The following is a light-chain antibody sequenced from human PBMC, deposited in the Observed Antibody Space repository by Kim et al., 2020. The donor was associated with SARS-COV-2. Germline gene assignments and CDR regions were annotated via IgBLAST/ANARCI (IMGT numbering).Light chain of an antibody. V-gene: IGLV3-1*01. CDR1: KLGDKY. J-gene: IGLJ6*01. Sequence: SYELTQPPSVSVSPGQTASITCSGDKLGDKYASWYQQKPGQSPILVVYQDTKRPSGIPERFSGSNSGNTATLTISGTQAVDEADYYCQAWDSSTVVFGGGTKVTVL. CDR3: QAWDSSTVV. CDR2: QDT.